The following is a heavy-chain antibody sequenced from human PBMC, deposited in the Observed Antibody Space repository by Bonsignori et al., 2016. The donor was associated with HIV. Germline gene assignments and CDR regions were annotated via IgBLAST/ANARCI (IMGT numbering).Heavy chain of an antibody. CDR1: GFTFSTYW. D-gene: IGHD2-2*01. Sequence: GGSLRLSCAASGFTFSTYWMSWVRQAPGKGLEWVANIKQDGSEKYYVDSVKGRFTISRDNAKNSLYLQMNSLRAEDTAVYYCARAVVVPLATIYYFDYWGQGTLVTVSS. V-gene: IGHV3-7*01. CDR2: IKQDGSEK. J-gene: IGHJ4*02. CDR3: ARAVVVPLATIYYFDY.